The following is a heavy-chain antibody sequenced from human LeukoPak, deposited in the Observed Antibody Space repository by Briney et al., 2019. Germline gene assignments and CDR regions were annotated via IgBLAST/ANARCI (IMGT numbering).Heavy chain of an antibody. Sequence: GGSLRLSCAASGFTFNSYAMSWVRQAPGKGLEWVSSISNTGGSTYDADSMKGRFTISRDNSKNTLYLQMNSLRAEDTAAYYCAKAPGYYYYYGMDVWGHGTTVTVSS. CDR3: AKAPGYYYYYGMDV. J-gene: IGHJ6*02. CDR2: ISNTGGST. CDR1: GFTFNSYA. V-gene: IGHV3-23*01.